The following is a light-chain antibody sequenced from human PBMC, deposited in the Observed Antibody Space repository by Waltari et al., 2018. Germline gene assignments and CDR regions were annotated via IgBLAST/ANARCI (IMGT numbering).Light chain of an antibody. V-gene: IGKV3-15*01. J-gene: IGKJ1*01. Sequence: EVVMTQSPATLSLSPGEGVTLSCRASKSASNNLAWYQQKPGQAPRLLIYAASTRATGIPARFSGSGSGTEFSLTISSLQSEDFAVYYCQQHIDWPRTFGQGTKVEV. CDR3: QQHIDWPRT. CDR2: AAS. CDR1: KSASNN.